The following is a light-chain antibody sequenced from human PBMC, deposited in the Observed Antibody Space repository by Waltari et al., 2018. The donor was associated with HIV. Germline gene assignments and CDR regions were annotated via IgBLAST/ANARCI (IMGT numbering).Light chain of an antibody. Sequence: QSVLTQPPSASGTPGQRVTISCSGSSSNIASNTVTWYQQLPGTAPKLLIYIDNRRPSGVPDRFSGSKSGTSASLAISGLQSEDEADYYCAAWDDSLNGVLFGGGTKLTVL. CDR2: IDN. J-gene: IGLJ2*01. CDR1: SSNIASNT. V-gene: IGLV1-44*01. CDR3: AAWDDSLNGVL.